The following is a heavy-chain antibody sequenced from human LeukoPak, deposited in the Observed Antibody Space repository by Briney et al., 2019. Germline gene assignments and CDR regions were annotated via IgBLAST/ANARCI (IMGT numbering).Heavy chain of an antibody. J-gene: IGHJ6*02. CDR3: ARVRKNGSTSCSNPLSWGALCRGWYYYYGMDV. V-gene: IGHV4-59*01. CDR1: GGSISSYY. CDR2: IYYSGST. D-gene: IGHD2-2*01. Sequence: SETLSLTCTVSGGSISSYYWSWIRQPPGKGLEWIGYIYYSGSTNYNPSLKSRVTISVDTSKNQFSLKLSSVTAADTAVYYCARVRKNGSTSCSNPLSWGALCRGWYYYYGMDVWGQGTTVTVSS.